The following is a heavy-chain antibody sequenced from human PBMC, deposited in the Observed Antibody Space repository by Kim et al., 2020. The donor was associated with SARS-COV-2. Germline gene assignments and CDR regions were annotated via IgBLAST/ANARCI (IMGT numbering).Heavy chain of an antibody. Sequence: GGSLRLSCAASGFTFNSYAMSWVRQAPGKGLEWVSAISGSGGSTYYADSVKGRFTISRDNSKNTLYLQMNSLRAEDTAVYYCAKDLGGDYKSDYYYYYGMDVWGQGTTVTVSS. CDR3: AKDLGGDYKSDYYYYYGMDV. CDR1: GFTFNSYA. CDR2: ISGSGGST. D-gene: IGHD4-17*01. J-gene: IGHJ6*02. V-gene: IGHV3-23*01.